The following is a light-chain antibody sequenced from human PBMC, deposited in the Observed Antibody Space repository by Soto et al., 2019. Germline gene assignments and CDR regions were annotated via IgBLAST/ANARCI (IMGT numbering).Light chain of an antibody. CDR1: QDISNY. CDR2: DAS. CDR3: QQYDYLPPP. Sequence: DIQMTQSPSSLSASVGDRVTITCQASQDISNYLIWYQQKPGKAPKVLIYDASTLETGVPSRFSGSGSGTDFTFTISSLQPEDIATYYCQQYDYLPPPFGGGTKVEIK. V-gene: IGKV1-33*01. J-gene: IGKJ4*01.